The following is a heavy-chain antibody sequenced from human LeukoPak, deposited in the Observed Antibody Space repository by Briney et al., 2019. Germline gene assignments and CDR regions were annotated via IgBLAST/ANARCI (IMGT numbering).Heavy chain of an antibody. Sequence: GGSLRLSCAASGFTFSSYAMSWVRQAPGKGLEWVSAISGSGGSTYCADSVKGRFTISRDNSKNTLYLQMNSLRAEDTAVYYCAKDGTVRGARGWFDPWGQGTLVTVSS. CDR1: GFTFSSYA. V-gene: IGHV3-23*01. CDR2: ISGSGGST. J-gene: IGHJ5*02. D-gene: IGHD3-10*01. CDR3: AKDGTVRGARGWFDP.